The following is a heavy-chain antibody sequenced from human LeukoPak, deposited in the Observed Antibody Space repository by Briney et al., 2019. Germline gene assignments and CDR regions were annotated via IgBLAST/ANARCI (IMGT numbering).Heavy chain of an antibody. J-gene: IGHJ4*02. CDR3: ARDQPSYYYDSSGYYSDY. Sequence: PGGSQRLSCATSGPPFTASPMNWARQAPGKGLEWVSGITSNGGSVAYADSVKGRFTISRDNAKNSLYLQMNSLRAEDTALYYCARDQPSYYYDSSGYYSDYWGQGTLVTVSS. CDR1: GPPFTASP. V-gene: IGHV3-20*04. D-gene: IGHD3-22*01. CDR2: ITSNGGSV.